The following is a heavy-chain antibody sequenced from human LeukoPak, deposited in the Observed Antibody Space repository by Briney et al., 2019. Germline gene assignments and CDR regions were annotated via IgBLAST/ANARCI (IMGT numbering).Heavy chain of an antibody. Sequence: PGGSLRLSCAASGFTFSSYGMHWVRQAPGKGLEWVAFIRYDGSNKYYADSVKGRFTISRDNSKNTLYLQMNSLRAEDTAVYYCAKDTAEHGSGPFDYWGQGTLVTVSS. J-gene: IGHJ4*02. CDR1: GFTFSSYG. CDR3: AKDTAEHGSGPFDY. D-gene: IGHD3-10*01. V-gene: IGHV3-30*02. CDR2: IRYDGSNK.